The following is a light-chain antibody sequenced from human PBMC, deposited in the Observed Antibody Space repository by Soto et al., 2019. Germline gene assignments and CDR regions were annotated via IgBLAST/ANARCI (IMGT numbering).Light chain of an antibody. J-gene: IGLJ3*02. CDR2: GNS. CDR1: SSNIGARYD. V-gene: IGLV1-40*01. CDR3: QSYDSSLSGWV. Sequence: QSVLTQPPSVSGAPGQMVTISCTGSSSNIGARYDVHWYQQLPGTAPKLLIYGNSNRPSGVPDRFSGSKSGTSASLAITGLQAEDEADYYCQSYDSSLSGWVFGGGTKVTVL.